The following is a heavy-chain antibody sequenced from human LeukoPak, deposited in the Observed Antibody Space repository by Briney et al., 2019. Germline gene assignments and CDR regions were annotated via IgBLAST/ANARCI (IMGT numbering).Heavy chain of an antibody. Sequence: GGSLRLSCAASGFTFDDYAMHWVRQAPGKGLEWVSGISWNSGTIYYADSVKGRFAISRDDAKKSLYLQMNSLRAEDTAVYYCAELGITMIGGVWGKGTTVTISS. CDR2: ISWNSGTI. CDR3: AELGITMIGGV. V-gene: IGHV3-9*01. J-gene: IGHJ6*04. D-gene: IGHD3-10*02. CDR1: GFTFDDYA.